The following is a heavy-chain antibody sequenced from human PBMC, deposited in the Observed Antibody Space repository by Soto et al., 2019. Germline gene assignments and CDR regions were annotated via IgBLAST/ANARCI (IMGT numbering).Heavy chain of an antibody. D-gene: IGHD6-19*01. V-gene: IGHV3-48*01. Sequence: EVQLVESGGGLVQPGGSLRLSCAASGFTFSSYSINWVRQAPGKGLEWVSFISSSSSTIYYADSVKGRFTISRDNAKNSLFLQMNSLRAEDTAVYYCASPMAGYSSGGDYWGQGTLVTVSS. CDR1: GFTFSSYS. CDR2: ISSSSSTI. J-gene: IGHJ4*02. CDR3: ASPMAGYSSGGDY.